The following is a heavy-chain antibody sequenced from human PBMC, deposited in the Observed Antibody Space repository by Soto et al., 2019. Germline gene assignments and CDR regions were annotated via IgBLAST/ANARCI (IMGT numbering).Heavy chain of an antibody. D-gene: IGHD3-22*01. V-gene: IGHV3-23*01. Sequence: GGSLRLSCAASGFTFSSYWMNWVRQTPGKGLEWVSSISSSGGSTYYADSVKGRFTISRDNSKNTLYLQMNSLRAEDTAVYYCAKDAHTYYYDSSGYYLYAAFDIWGQATMVTASS. CDR1: GFTFSSYW. CDR2: ISSSGGST. J-gene: IGHJ3*02. CDR3: AKDAHTYYYDSSGYYLYAAFDI.